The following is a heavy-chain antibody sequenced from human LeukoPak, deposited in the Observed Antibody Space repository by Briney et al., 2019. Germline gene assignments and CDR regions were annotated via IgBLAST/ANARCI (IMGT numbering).Heavy chain of an antibody. Sequence: PGGSLRLSCAASGFTFSTYSMNWVRQAPGKGLEWVSSISCSTNYIYYADSVKGRFTIPRDNAKNSLYLQMNSLRAEDTAVYYCARGRITMIVDAFDTWGQGTMVIVS. CDR3: ARGRITMIVDAFDT. D-gene: IGHD3-22*01. CDR2: ISCSTNYI. J-gene: IGHJ3*02. V-gene: IGHV3-21*01. CDR1: GFTFSTYS.